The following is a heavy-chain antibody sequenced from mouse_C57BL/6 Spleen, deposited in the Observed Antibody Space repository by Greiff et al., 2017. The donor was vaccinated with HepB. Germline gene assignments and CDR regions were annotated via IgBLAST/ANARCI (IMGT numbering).Heavy chain of an antibody. Sequence: VKLVESGAELVKPGASVKLSCKASGYTFTSYWMHWVKQRPGQGLEWIGMIHPNSGSTNYNEKFKSKATLTVDKSSSTAYMQLSSLTSEDSAVYYCARGYYGSSSWFAYWGQGTLVTVSA. J-gene: IGHJ3*01. CDR2: IHPNSGST. CDR3: ARGYYGSSSWFAY. V-gene: IGHV1-64*01. CDR1: GYTFTSYW. D-gene: IGHD1-1*01.